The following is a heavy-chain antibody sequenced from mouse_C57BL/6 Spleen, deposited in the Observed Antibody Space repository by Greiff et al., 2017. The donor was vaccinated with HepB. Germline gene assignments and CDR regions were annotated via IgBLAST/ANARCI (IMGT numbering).Heavy chain of an antibody. CDR1: GYTFTNYW. J-gene: IGHJ3*01. V-gene: IGHV1-63*01. D-gene: IGHD1-1*01. CDR2: IYPGGGYT. Sequence: QVQLKESGAELVRPGTSVKMSCKASGYTFTNYWIGWAKQRPGHGLEWIGDIYPGGGYTNYNEKFKGKATLTADKSSSTAYMQFSSLTSEDSAIYYCARGGSSYGVFAYWGQGTLVTVSA. CDR3: ARGGSSYGVFAY.